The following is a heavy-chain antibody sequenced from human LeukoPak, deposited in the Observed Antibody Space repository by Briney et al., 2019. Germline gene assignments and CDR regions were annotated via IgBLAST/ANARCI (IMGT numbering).Heavy chain of an antibody. Sequence: SETLSLTCTVSGGSISSYYWSWIRQPPGKGLEWIGHIYYSGSTNYNPSLKSRVTISVDTSKNQFSLKLSSVTAADTAVYYCARRYSSGWYLLDYWGQGTLVTVSS. D-gene: IGHD6-19*01. CDR2: IYYSGST. CDR1: GGSISSYY. J-gene: IGHJ4*02. CDR3: ARRYSSGWYLLDY. V-gene: IGHV4-59*01.